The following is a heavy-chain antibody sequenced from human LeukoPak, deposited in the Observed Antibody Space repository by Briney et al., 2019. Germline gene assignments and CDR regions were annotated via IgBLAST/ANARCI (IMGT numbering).Heavy chain of an antibody. J-gene: IGHJ4*02. CDR2: ISYDGSNK. D-gene: IGHD6-19*01. Sequence: GGSLRLSCAASGFTFSSYAMHWVRQAPGKGLEWVAVISYDGSNKYYADSVKGRFTISRDNSKNTLYLQMNSLRAEDTAGYYCASPTVAGTPYFDYWGQGTLVTVSS. CDR1: GFTFSSYA. V-gene: IGHV3-30*04. CDR3: ASPTVAGTPYFDY.